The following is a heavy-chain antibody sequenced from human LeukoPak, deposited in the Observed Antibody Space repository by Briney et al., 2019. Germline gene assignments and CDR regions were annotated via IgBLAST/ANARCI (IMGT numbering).Heavy chain of an antibody. J-gene: IGHJ4*02. CDR1: GFTFSRYW. D-gene: IGHD3-22*01. Sequence: GGSLRLSCAASGFTFSRYWMNWVRQAPGKGLEWVANIKQDGSEKNYVDYVKGRFTISRDNAENSLWLQMNSLRAEDTGVYYCVSDGSYSPFDYWGQGTLVTVSS. CDR2: IKQDGSEK. CDR3: VSDGSYSPFDY. V-gene: IGHV3-7*05.